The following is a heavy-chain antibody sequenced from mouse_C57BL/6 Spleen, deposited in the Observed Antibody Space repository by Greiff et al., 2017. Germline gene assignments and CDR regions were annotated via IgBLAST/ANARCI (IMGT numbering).Heavy chain of an antibody. CDR3: ARSYGYERAY. J-gene: IGHJ2*01. V-gene: IGHV1-55*01. CDR1: GYTFTSYW. D-gene: IGHD2-2*01. CDR2: IYPGSGST. Sequence: QVHVKQPGAELVKPGASVKMSCKASGYTFTSYWITWVKQRPGQGLEWIGDIYPGSGSTNYNEKFKSKATLTVDTSSSTAYMQLSSLTSEDSAVYYCARSYGYERAYWGQGTTLTVSS.